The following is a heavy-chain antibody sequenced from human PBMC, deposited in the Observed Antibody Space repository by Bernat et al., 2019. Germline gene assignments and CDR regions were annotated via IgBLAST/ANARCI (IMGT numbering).Heavy chain of an antibody. CDR3: ARDPITIFGVVIGALPLNWFDP. Sequence: EVQLVESGGGLVKPGGSLRLSCAASGFTFSSYSMNWVRQAPGKGLEWVSSISSSSSYIYYADSVKGRFTISRDNAKNSLYLQMNSLRAEDTAVYYCARDPITIFGVVIGALPLNWFDPWGQGTLVTVSS. CDR1: GFTFSSYS. CDR2: ISSSSSYI. J-gene: IGHJ5*02. V-gene: IGHV3-21*01. D-gene: IGHD3-3*01.